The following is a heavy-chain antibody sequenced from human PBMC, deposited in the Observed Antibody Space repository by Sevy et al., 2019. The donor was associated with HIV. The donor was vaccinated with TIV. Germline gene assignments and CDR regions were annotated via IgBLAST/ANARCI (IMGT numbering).Heavy chain of an antibody. CDR2: ISYDGNNR. D-gene: IGHD2-8*01. Sequence: GGSLRLSCVASGFTFPIYSVEWVRRAPGKGLEWLTLISYDGNNRYYADSVKGRFTISRDNSNNILYLKMTSLRVADTALYFCATVAVEYCTNDCYHRFDHWGLGTLVTVSS. V-gene: IGHV3-30*04. J-gene: IGHJ4*02. CDR3: ATVAVEYCTNDCYHRFDH. CDR1: GFTFPIYS.